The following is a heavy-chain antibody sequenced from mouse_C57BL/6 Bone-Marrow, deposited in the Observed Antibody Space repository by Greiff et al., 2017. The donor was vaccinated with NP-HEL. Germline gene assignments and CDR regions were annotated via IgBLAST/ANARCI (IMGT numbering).Heavy chain of an antibody. CDR1: GYTFTSYW. Sequence: EVKLQESGTVLARPGASVKMSCKTSGYTFTSYWMHWVKQRPGQGLEWIGAIYPGNSDTSYNQKFKGKAKLTAVTSASTAYMELSSLTNEDSAVYYCTGANYYGSSYVRFAYWGQGTLVTVSA. J-gene: IGHJ3*01. D-gene: IGHD1-1*01. V-gene: IGHV1-5*01. CDR3: TGANYYGSSYVRFAY. CDR2: IYPGNSDT.